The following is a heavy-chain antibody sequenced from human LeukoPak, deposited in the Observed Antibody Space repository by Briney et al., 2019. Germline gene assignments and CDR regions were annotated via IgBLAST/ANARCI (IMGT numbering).Heavy chain of an antibody. CDR2: IYYSGST. CDR1: GGSISSSSYY. Sequence: SQTLSLTCTVSGGSISSSSYYWGWIRQPPGKGLEWIGSIYYSGSTYYNPSLKSRVTISVDASKNQFSLKLSSVTAADTAVYYCARGIGRVPHFDYWGQGTLVTVSS. V-gene: IGHV4-39*07. D-gene: IGHD1-26*01. CDR3: ARGIGRVPHFDY. J-gene: IGHJ4*02.